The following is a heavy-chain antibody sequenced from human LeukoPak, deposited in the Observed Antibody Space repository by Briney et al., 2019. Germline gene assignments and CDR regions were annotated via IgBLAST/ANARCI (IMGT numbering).Heavy chain of an antibody. V-gene: IGHV1-69*04. CDR1: GGTFSSYT. CDR3: AREDDGGSAFDI. Sequence: SVKVSCEASGGTFSSYTISWVRQAPGQGLEWMGRIIPILGIANYAQKFQGRVTITADKSTSTAYMELSSLRSEDTAVYYCAREDDGGSAFDIWGQGTMVTVSS. J-gene: IGHJ3*02. D-gene: IGHD1-1*01. CDR2: IIPILGIA.